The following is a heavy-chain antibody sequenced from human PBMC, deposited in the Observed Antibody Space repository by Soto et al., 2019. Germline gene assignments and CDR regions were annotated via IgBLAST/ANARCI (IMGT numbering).Heavy chain of an antibody. Sequence: QVQLVQSGAEGKRPGSSVKVSCKASGGTFSTYPISWVRQPPGQGLGWMGEIIPIFGTANYAQKFQGRVTITADESTSTAYMELSSLRSEDTAVYYCARDRGPSSGYYPYWFDPWGQGTLVTVSS. CDR3: ARDRGPSSGYYPYWFDP. J-gene: IGHJ5*02. D-gene: IGHD3-22*01. V-gene: IGHV1-69*12. CDR2: IIPIFGTA. CDR1: GGTFSTYP.